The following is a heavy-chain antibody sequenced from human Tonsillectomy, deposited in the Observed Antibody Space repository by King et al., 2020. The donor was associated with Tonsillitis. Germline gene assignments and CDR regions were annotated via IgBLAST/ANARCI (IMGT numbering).Heavy chain of an antibody. CDR3: ATVESDYFDLSSGWGHAFDV. J-gene: IGHJ3*01. CDR2: IIPVFDAP. Sequence: QLVQSGAEVKKPGSSVKVSCKASGGTFSNFDINWVRQAPGQGLDWMGSIIPVFDAPHYAQRFQDRVTITADESTTTVYMELSSLTSVDTAVYYCATVESDYFDLSSGWGHAFDVWGQGTLLTVSS. CDR1: GGTFSNFD. D-gene: IGHD3-3*01. V-gene: IGHV1-69*18.